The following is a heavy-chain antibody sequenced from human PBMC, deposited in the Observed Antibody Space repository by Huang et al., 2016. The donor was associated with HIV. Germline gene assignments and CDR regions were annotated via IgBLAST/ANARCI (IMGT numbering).Heavy chain of an antibody. Sequence: QLQLQESGPGQVKPSETLSPTCPVSGDFISSTNYYWGGIRQSPGKGLEWVGRVYQSGSTNYNPSLKSRVTLSVDTSRNQFSLRLNAVTAADTAVYYCASQHIGAAATWFWGRGTQVAVSS. CDR3: ASQHIGAAATWF. V-gene: IGHV4-39*01. CDR2: VYQSGST. D-gene: IGHD6-13*01. J-gene: IGHJ4*02. CDR1: GDFISSTNYY.